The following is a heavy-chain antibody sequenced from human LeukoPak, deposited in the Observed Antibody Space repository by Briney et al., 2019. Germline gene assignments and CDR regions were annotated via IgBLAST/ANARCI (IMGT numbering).Heavy chain of an antibody. CDR1: GYTFINNW. J-gene: IGHJ5*02. CDR3: ARDNPVGDIAWWFDP. CDR2: INPTGTGT. Sequence: ASVKVSCKDSGYTFINNWMHWVRQAPGQGLEWIGLINPTGTGTLYAQKFQGRVTMTRDMSTSTDYMELSSLRSEDTAVYYCARDNPVGDIAWWFDPWGQGTLVTVSS. D-gene: IGHD3-10*01. V-gene: IGHV1-46*01.